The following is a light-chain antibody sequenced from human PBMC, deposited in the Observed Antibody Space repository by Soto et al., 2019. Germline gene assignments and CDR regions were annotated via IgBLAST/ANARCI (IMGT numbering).Light chain of an antibody. CDR3: QQLNSYPRSLT. Sequence: IQLTHSPSSLSASVGDRVTITCRASQGISSYLAWYQQKPGKAPKLLIYAASTLQSGVPSRFSGSGSGTDFTLTISSLQPEDFATYYCQQLNSYPRSLTFGGGTKVDIK. CDR2: AAS. CDR1: QGISSY. V-gene: IGKV1-9*01. J-gene: IGKJ4*01.